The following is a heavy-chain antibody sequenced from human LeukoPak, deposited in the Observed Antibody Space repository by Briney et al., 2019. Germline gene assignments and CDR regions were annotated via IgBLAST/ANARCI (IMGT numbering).Heavy chain of an antibody. D-gene: IGHD3-16*02. CDR1: GFTFSSYA. CDR2: ISYDGSNK. V-gene: IGHV3-30-3*01. J-gene: IGHJ4*02. Sequence: PGGSLRLSCAASGFTFSSYAMHWVRQAPGKGLEWVAVISYDGSNKYYADSVKGRFTISRDNSKNTLYLQMNSLRAEDTAVYYCARALLRLGELSLYGIGYWGQGTLVTVSP. CDR3: ARALLRLGELSLYGIGY.